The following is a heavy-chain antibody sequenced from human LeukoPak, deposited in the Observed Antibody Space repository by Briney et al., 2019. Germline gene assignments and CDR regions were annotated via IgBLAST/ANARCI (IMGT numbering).Heavy chain of an antibody. D-gene: IGHD3-3*01. Sequence: ASVKVSCKASGYTFTDYYINWVRQAPRQGLEWMGWMSPDSGDTGYAHKFQGRVTITRNTSITTAYMELRSLTFEDTAVYYCARVRLRNGYNWFDPWGQGTLVTVSS. CDR1: GYTFTDYY. CDR2: MSPDSGDT. V-gene: IGHV1-8*03. CDR3: ARVRLRNGYNWFDP. J-gene: IGHJ5*02.